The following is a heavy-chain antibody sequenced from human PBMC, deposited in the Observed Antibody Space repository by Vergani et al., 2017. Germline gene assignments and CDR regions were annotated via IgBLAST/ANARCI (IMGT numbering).Heavy chain of an antibody. J-gene: IGHJ6*04. D-gene: IGHD4-17*01. V-gene: IGHV1-69-2*01. CDR1: GYTFPDHY. CDR2: VDPEDGET. CDR3: ATPQTVTTGGMEV. Sequence: VQLVQSGAEVKKPGATMNISCPVSGYTFPDHYMHWVKQAPGKGLEWMGLVDPEDGETIYAEKFKGRVTIAADTSTDTAHLELSSLRSEDTAVYYCATPQTVTTGGMEVWVEGTTVIVSS.